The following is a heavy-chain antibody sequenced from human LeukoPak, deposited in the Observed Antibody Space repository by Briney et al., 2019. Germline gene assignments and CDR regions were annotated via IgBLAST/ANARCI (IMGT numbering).Heavy chain of an antibody. D-gene: IGHD1-1*01. CDR2: IYYSGST. V-gene: IGHV4-39*02. Sequence: SATLSLTCTVSGGSISSSSYYWGWIRQPPGKGLEWIGSIYYSGSTCYNPSLKSRVTISVDTSKNQFSLKLSSVTAADTAVYYCAREQPARQLNWFDPWGQGTLVTVSS. CDR3: AREQPARQLNWFDP. J-gene: IGHJ5*02. CDR1: GGSISSSSYY.